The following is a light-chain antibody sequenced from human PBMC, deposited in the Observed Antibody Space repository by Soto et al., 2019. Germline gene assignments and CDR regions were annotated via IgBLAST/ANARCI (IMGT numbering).Light chain of an antibody. V-gene: IGKV3-20*01. CDR2: GAS. CDR1: QGLSSNY. CDR3: QQYGSSPPKFT. J-gene: IGKJ2*01. Sequence: EIVWTQSPGSLSLSPGERATLSCRASQGLSSNYLAWYQQKPGQAPRLLIYGASSRATGIPDRFSGSGSGTDFTLTISRLEPEDFAVYYCQQYGSSPPKFTFVQGTKLEIK.